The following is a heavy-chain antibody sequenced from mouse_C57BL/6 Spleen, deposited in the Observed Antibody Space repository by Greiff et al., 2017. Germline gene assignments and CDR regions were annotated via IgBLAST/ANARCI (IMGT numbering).Heavy chain of an antibody. D-gene: IGHD2-2*01. CDR2: IWRGGST. CDR1: GFSLTSYG. CDR3: AKGGSTMVTTGTSFAY. V-gene: IGHV2-5*01. Sequence: VMLVVSGPGLVQPSQSLSITCTVSGFSLTSYGVHWVRQSPGKGLEWLGVIWRGGSTDYNAAFMSRLSITKDNSKSQVFFKMNSLQADDTAIYYCAKGGSTMVTTGTSFAYWSQGTLVTVSA. J-gene: IGHJ3*01.